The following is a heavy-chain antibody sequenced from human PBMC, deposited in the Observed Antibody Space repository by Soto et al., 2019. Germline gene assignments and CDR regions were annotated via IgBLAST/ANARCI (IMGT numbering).Heavy chain of an antibody. J-gene: IGHJ4*02. CDR3: AQRPHGYAYYFDY. V-gene: IGHV2-5*02. CDR1: GFSLSTRGVA. D-gene: IGHD5-12*01. CDR2: IYWDEDR. Sequence: QITLKESGPTLVKPTQTLTVTFTFSGFSLSTRGVALGWFRQPPGKALEWLALIYWDEDRWYSPSLKSRLTITDDASKKQGVLTMTNIDPVDTATYYCAQRPHGYAYYFDYCGQGTLVPVSS.